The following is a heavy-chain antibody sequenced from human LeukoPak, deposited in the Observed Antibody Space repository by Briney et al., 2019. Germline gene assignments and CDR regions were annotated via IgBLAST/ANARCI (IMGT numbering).Heavy chain of an antibody. Sequence: ASVKVSCKASGYTFTGYYMHWVRQAPGQGLEWMGWINPNSGGTNYAQKFQGRVTMTRDTSISTAYMELSRLRSDDTAVYYCARRIAAAGANPYYFDYWGQGTLVTVSS. CDR1: GYTFTGYY. V-gene: IGHV1-2*02. J-gene: IGHJ4*02. CDR2: INPNSGGT. CDR3: ARRIAAAGANPYYFDY. D-gene: IGHD6-13*01.